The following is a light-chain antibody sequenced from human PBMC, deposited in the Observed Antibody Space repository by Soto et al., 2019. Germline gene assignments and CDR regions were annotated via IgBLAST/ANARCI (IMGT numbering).Light chain of an antibody. CDR2: DVY. CDR3: TSYTSSTPFYV. V-gene: IGLV2-14*03. J-gene: IGLJ1*01. Sequence: QTVLTQPAYLCGSPGQSIATSCTGVRTDVDGYDYVSWYQQHPGQAPQLIIYDVYKRPSGVSHRFSGSKSGDTASLTISGLQAEDEADYYCTSYTSSTPFYVFGTGTKVTVL. CDR1: RTDVDGYDY.